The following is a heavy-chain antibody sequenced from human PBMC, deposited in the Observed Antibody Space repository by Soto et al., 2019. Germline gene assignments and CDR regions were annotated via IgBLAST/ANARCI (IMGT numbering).Heavy chain of an antibody. V-gene: IGHV1-2*07. Sequence: QVQLVQSGAEVKKPGASVRVSCKTSGYSFTGYYIHWVRQAPGHGLDWIGWINPSTGGATYAHKFQGRVTMSGDTSLRTAYLELSRLTSDDTAVYYCARAFLTKHNWFHPWGQGTLVTVSS. CDR2: INPSTGGA. J-gene: IGHJ5*02. CDR3: ARAFLTKHNWFHP. CDR1: GYSFTGYY.